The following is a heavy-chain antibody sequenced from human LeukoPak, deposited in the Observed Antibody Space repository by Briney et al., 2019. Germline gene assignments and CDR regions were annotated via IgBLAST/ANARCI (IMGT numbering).Heavy chain of an antibody. D-gene: IGHD6-13*01. CDR1: GFTLDDYA. CDR3: AKDKGSSSWTDWYFDL. CDR2: ISWNSGSI. Sequence: PGGSLRLSCAASGFTLDDYARHRVRQAPGKGLEWVSGISWNSGSIGYADSVKGRFTISRDNAKNSLYLQMNSLRAEDTALYYCAKDKGSSSWTDWYFDLWGRGTLVTVSS. J-gene: IGHJ2*01. V-gene: IGHV3-9*01.